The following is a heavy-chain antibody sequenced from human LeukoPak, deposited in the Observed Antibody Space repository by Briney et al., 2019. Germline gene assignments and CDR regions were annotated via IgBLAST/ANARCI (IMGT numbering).Heavy chain of an antibody. CDR2: IYYSGST. Sequence: PSETLSLTCTVSGGSISSYYWSWTRQPPGKGLEWIGYIYYSGSTNYNPSLKSRVTISLDTSKNQFSLKLSSVIAAETAVYYCARGPSSAYYFGAAQYFDYWGQGTLVTVSS. J-gene: IGHJ4*02. D-gene: IGHD3-22*01. V-gene: IGHV4-59*01. CDR3: ARGPSSAYYFGAAQYFDY. CDR1: GGSISSYY.